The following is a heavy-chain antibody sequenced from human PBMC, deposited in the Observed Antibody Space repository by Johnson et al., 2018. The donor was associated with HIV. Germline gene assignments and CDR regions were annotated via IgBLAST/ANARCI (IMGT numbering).Heavy chain of an antibody. J-gene: IGHJ3*02. CDR2: IRYDGSNK. CDR1: GFTFSSYG. V-gene: IGHV3-30*02. D-gene: IGHD3-22*01. Sequence: QVQLVESGGGVVQPGGSLRLSCAASGFTFSSYGLHWVRQAPGKGLELVAFIRYDGSNKYYADSVKGRFTISRDNSKNTLYLQMNSLRAEDTAVYYCGGSYYYDSSGYYARNAFDIWGQGTMVTVSS. CDR3: GGSYYYDSSGYYARNAFDI.